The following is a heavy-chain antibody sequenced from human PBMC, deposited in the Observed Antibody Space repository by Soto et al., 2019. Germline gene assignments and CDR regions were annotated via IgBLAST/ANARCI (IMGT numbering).Heavy chain of an antibody. D-gene: IGHD3-3*01. J-gene: IGHJ6*02. CDR2: MDPNSGVT. Sequence: QVHLVQSGAEVKKPGASVKVSCKASGYTFTSYDINWVRQAPGQGLEWLGWMDPNSGVTGYAQKFQGRVSMTRNISINTAHMELSSLRSEDTDVYYCARERKFDFWRKGLDVWGQGTTVAVSS. CDR1: GYTFTSYD. CDR3: ARERKFDFWRKGLDV. V-gene: IGHV1-8*01.